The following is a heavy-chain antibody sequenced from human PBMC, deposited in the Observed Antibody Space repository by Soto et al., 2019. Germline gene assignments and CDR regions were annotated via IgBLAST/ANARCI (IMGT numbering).Heavy chain of an antibody. D-gene: IGHD3-10*01. Sequence: QVQLVQSGAEVKRPGSSVKVSCKASGDTFNFYSINWVRQAPGLGLEWMGRVNPIVSMSNYAKKFQGRVPMTEDKSTGTAYMELSSLRSEDTAIYFCASSYGSGYRAFDYWGQGALVTVSS. J-gene: IGHJ4*02. CDR3: ASSYGSGYRAFDY. CDR2: VNPIVSMS. V-gene: IGHV1-69*02. CDR1: GDTFNFYS.